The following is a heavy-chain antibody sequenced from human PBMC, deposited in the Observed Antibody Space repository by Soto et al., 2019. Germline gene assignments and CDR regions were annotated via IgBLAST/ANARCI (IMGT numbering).Heavy chain of an antibody. Sequence: PGGSLRLSCAASGFTFSSYSMNWVRQAPGKGLEWVSSISYSLNSMYYADSVKGRFTISRDNAKNLLYLQMDGLRADDTAVYYCARDQGIAANLDYWGQGTLVTVSS. V-gene: IGHV3-21*06. D-gene: IGHD6-13*01. CDR2: ISYSLNSM. J-gene: IGHJ4*02. CDR3: ARDQGIAANLDY. CDR1: GFTFSSYS.